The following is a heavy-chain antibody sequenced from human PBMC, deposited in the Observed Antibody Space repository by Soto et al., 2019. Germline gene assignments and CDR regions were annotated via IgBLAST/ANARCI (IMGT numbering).Heavy chain of an antibody. D-gene: IGHD3-22*01. CDR3: ATGYDTSGYYQLDY. J-gene: IGHJ4*02. Sequence: QVQLVESGGGVVQPGRSLSLSCAASEFTFSSYGMHWVRQAPGKGLEWVAVISHDGSKKYYADSVKGRFTISRDNCKNMLYLQINSLRAEDTAVYYCATGYDTSGYYQLDYWGQGTLVTVSS. CDR1: EFTFSSYG. V-gene: IGHV3-30*03. CDR2: ISHDGSKK.